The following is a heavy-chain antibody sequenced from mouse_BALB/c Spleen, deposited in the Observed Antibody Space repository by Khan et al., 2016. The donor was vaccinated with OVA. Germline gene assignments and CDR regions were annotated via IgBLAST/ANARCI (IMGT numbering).Heavy chain of an antibody. CDR3: ARIKKIVATYFDY. J-gene: IGHJ2*01. Sequence: QVQLKQSGAELVKAGASVKMSCKASGYTFTSYWMHWVKQRLGQGLEWFAETNPTNGRTYYNEKFKSKATQTVDKSSSTAYMLLSGPTFEDSAVYYCARIKKIVATYFDYWGQGTTLTVSS. D-gene: IGHD1-1*01. V-gene: IGHV1S81*02. CDR1: GYTFTSYW. CDR2: TNPTNGRT.